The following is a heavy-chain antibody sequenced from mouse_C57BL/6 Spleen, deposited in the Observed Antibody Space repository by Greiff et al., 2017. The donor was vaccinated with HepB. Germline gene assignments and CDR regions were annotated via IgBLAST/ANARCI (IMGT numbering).Heavy chain of an antibody. CDR1: GFTFSSYT. CDR3: ARLITTVAFDY. D-gene: IGHD1-1*01. J-gene: IGHJ2*01. V-gene: IGHV5-9*01. Sequence: EVKVVDSGGGLVKPGGSLKLSCAASGFTFSSYTMSWVRQTPEKRLEWVATISGGGGNTYYPDSVKGRFTISRDNAKNTLYLQMSSLRSEDTALYYCARLITTVAFDYWGQGTTLTVSS. CDR2: ISGGGGNT.